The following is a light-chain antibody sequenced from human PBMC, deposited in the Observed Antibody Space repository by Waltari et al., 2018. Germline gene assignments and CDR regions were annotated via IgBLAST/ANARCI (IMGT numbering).Light chain of an antibody. Sequence: DIVMTQTPLSLSVTPGQTASIPRKSNQSILHSDGKTYFYWYLQKPGQSPHLLIYEVTSGFCGVPDRISGSGSGEYFLLKISRVEDEDVGVYYCMQGIHLWTFGQGTKVEIK. CDR2: EVT. J-gene: IGKJ1*01. CDR3: MQGIHLWT. CDR1: QSILHSDGKTY. V-gene: IGKV2-29*02.